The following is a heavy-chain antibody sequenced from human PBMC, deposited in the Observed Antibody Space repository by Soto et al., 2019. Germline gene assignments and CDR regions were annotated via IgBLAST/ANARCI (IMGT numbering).Heavy chain of an antibody. CDR3: ARGDYQYSIDY. J-gene: IGHJ4*02. D-gene: IGHD2-2*01. CDR2: IYRTGNT. CDR1: GDSMTSGDYS. V-gene: IGHV4-30-2*01. Sequence: QLQLQESGSRLVKSSQTLSLTCTVSGDSMTSGDYSWSWIRQPPGKGLEWLGYIYRTGNTHYSPSLKRRVSSSPDRSKNHFSLELTSVTAADTAVYYCARGDYQYSIDYWGQGTLVTVSS.